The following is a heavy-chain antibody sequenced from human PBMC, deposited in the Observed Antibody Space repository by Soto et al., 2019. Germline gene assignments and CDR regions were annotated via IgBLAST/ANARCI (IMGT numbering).Heavy chain of an antibody. J-gene: IGHJ6*02. CDR2: TYYRSKWYN. CDR1: GDSVSSNNAA. CDR3: ARESYGTGSYDGVDV. Sequence: PSQTLSLTCVISGDSVSSNNAAWNWIRQSPSRGLEWLGRTYYRSKWYNDYAVSVKSRIDINPDTSKNQFSLQLNSVSPEDTAMYYSARESYGTGSYDGVDVWGQGPTVTVSS. V-gene: IGHV6-1*01. D-gene: IGHD3-10*01.